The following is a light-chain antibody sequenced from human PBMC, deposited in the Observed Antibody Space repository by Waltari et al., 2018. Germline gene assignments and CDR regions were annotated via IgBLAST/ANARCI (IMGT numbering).Light chain of an antibody. J-gene: IGKJ3*01. V-gene: IGKV1-39*01. CDR1: ESVSTY. CDR2: AVS. CDR3: QQSYNRYT. Sequence: IQMTPSPSSLSASVGDRVTITRRAHESVSTYLNWYQKKPGKALTLLYYAVSTLQSEVPSRFSGSGSGTYFTLTISNLQPEDFATYYCQQSYNRYTFGPGTKVDF.